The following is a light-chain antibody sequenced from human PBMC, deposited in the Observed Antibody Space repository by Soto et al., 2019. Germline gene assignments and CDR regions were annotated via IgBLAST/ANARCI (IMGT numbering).Light chain of an antibody. V-gene: IGKV3-20*01. CDR2: GAS. J-gene: IGKJ1*01. Sequence: DIVLTQSPGTLSLSPGERATLSCRASQSFSSSFLAWYQQKPGQAPRLLIYGASSRATGIPDRFSGSGSGTDFSLTISRLEPEDFAVYYCQQYGSSSWTFGQGTKVEIK. CDR3: QQYGSSSWT. CDR1: QSFSSSF.